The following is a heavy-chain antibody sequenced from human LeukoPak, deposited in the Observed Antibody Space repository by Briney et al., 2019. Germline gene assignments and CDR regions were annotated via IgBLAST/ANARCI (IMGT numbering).Heavy chain of an antibody. Sequence: GGSLRLSCAASGFTFSSYSMTWVRQAPGKGLEWVSSISSSSSYIYYADSVKGRFTISRDNAKNSLYLQMNSLRAEDTAVYYCARAAAVTMVRGVITAFDYWGQGTLVTVSS. D-gene: IGHD3-10*01. CDR1: GFTFSSYS. CDR3: ARAAAVTMVRGVITAFDY. V-gene: IGHV3-21*01. J-gene: IGHJ4*02. CDR2: ISSSSSYI.